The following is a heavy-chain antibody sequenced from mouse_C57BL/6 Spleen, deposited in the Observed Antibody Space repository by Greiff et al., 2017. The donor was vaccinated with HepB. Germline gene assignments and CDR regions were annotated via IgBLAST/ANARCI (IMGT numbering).Heavy chain of an antibody. J-gene: IGHJ3*01. CDR3: ARKYDYDGRSFAY. V-gene: IGHV1-81*01. CDR1: GYTFTSYG. Sequence: QVQLQQSGAELARPGASVKLSCKASGYTFTSYGISWVKQRTGQGLEWIGEIYPRSGNTYYNEKFKGKATLTADESSSTAYMELRSLTSEDSAVYFCARKYDYDGRSFAYWGQGTLVTVSA. D-gene: IGHD2-4*01. CDR2: IYPRSGNT.